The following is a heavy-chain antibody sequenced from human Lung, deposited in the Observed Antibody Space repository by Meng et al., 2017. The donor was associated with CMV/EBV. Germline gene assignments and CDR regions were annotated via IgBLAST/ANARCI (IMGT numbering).Heavy chain of an antibody. Sequence: CKASGYSFTTSATHWVRQAPGQRLEWLGWINAGNGNTKYSEKFRGRVTISRDTSASTAYMELSGLRSEDTAIYYCAKNGPGQFPIFDHWGQGTLVTVSS. CDR3: AKNGPGQFPIFDH. CDR2: INAGNGNT. J-gene: IGHJ4*02. CDR1: GYSFTTSA. D-gene: IGHD3-9*01. V-gene: IGHV1-3*01.